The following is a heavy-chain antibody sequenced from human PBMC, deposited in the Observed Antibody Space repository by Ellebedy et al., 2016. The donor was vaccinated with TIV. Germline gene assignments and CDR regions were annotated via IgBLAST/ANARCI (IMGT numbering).Heavy chain of an antibody. J-gene: IGHJ6*02. D-gene: IGHD6-13*01. CDR2: VYFTGTT. V-gene: IGHV4-39*01. CDR3: ATARRDPLYYGVDV. Sequence: MPGGSLRLSCTVSGGSISSRTRYWGWFRQTPEKGLEWIGPVYFTGTTYYNPSLSSRITISADTSNNQFSLKLTSVTAADTAVYYCATARRDPLYYGVDVWGRGTTVTVSS. CDR1: GGSISSRTRY.